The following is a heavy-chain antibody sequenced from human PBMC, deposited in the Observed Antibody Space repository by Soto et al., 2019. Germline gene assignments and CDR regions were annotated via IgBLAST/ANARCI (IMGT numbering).Heavy chain of an antibody. V-gene: IGHV4-34*01. Sequence: SETLSLTCAVYGGSFSGYYWSWIRQPPGKGLEWIGEINHSGSTNYNPSLKSRVTISVDTSKNRFSQKLSSVTAADTAVYYCAREYSSGWYYYYYMDVWGKGTTVTVSS. CDR2: INHSGST. CDR1: GGSFSGYY. J-gene: IGHJ6*03. D-gene: IGHD6-19*01. CDR3: AREYSSGWYYYYYMDV.